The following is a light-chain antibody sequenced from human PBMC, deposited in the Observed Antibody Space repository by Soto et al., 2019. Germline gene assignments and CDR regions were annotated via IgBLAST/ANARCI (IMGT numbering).Light chain of an antibody. CDR1: QSVGSY. CDR2: DAS. CDR3: QQRSNWPPLT. V-gene: IGKV3-11*02. J-gene: IGKJ4*01. Sequence: EIAVTQSPATLSLSPGERATLSCRTSQSVGSYLAWYQKKPGQAPRLLIYDASNRATDIPTRFSGGGSGRDFTLTISSLEPEDFAVYYCQQRSNWPPLTFGGGNKVEI.